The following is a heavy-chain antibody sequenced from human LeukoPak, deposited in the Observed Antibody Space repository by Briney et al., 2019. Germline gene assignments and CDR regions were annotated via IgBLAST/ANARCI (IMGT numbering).Heavy chain of an antibody. CDR2: ISGDGGTT. Sequence: GGSLRLSCAASGFTFDDYVMYWVRQAPEKGLEWVSLISGDGGTTYHVDSVKGRSTISRDNSKNSLYLQMNSLRIEDTALYYCARRRGPRGYVDYWGQGTLVTVSS. V-gene: IGHV3-43*02. CDR3: ARRRGPRGYVDY. CDR1: GFTFDDYV. D-gene: IGHD3-16*01. J-gene: IGHJ4*02.